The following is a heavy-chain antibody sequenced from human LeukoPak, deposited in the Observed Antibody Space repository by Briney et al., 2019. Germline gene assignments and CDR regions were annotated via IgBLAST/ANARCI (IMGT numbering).Heavy chain of an antibody. CDR1: GGSFSGYY. D-gene: IGHD6-13*01. J-gene: IGHJ4*02. V-gene: IGHV4-34*01. CDR3: ARGAAAAGIYYFDY. CDR2: INHSGST. Sequence: SETLSLTCAVYGGSFSGYYWSWIRQPPGKGLEWIGEINHSGSTNYNPSLKSRVTISVDTSKNQFSLKLSSVTAADTAVYYCARGAAAAGIYYFDYWGQGTLVTVSS.